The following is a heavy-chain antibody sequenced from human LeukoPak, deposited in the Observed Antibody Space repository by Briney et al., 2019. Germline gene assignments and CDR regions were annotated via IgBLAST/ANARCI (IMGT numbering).Heavy chain of an antibody. V-gene: IGHV2-5*02. CDR2: IYWDDDK. CDR1: GFSLSTSGVG. CDR3: AHSSFWQQLVPVPFDY. D-gene: IGHD6-13*01. Sequence: SGPTLVNPTQTLTLTCTFSGFSLSTSGVGVGWIRQPPGKALEWLALIYWDDDKRYSPSLESRLTITKDTSKNQVVLTMTNMDPVDTATYYCAHSSFWQQLVPVPFDYWGQGTLVTVSS. J-gene: IGHJ4*02.